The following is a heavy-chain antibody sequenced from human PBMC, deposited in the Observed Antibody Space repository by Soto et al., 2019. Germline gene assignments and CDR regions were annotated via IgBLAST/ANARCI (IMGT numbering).Heavy chain of an antibody. J-gene: IGHJ6*02. Sequence: LSETLSLTCTVSGASIGRGNKYWSWIRQAPGKGLEWIGYIFSSGTTYYNPSLKSRLTRSLDTSQNQFSLKLNSVTAADTAVYFCARVPSPFDFYYAMDVWGQGTTVT. CDR2: IFSSGTT. CDR1: GASIGRGNKY. CDR3: ARVPSPFDFYYAMDV. V-gene: IGHV4-30-4*02. D-gene: IGHD3-16*01.